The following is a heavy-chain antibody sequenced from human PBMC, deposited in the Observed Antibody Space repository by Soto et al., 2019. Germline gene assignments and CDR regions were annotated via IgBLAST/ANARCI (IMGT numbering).Heavy chain of an antibody. J-gene: IGHJ6*02. Sequence: ESGGGVVQPGRSLRLSCAASGFTFSSYGMHWVRQAPGKGLEWVAVISYDGSNKYYADSVKGRFTISRDNSKNTLYLQMNSLRAEDTAVYYCAKEGALYYYYGMDVWGQGTTVTVSS. CDR3: AKEGALYYYYGMDV. V-gene: IGHV3-30*18. CDR2: ISYDGSNK. CDR1: GFTFSSYG.